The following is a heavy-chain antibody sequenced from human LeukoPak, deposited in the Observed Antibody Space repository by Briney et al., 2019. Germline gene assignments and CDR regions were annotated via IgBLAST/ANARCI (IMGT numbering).Heavy chain of an antibody. CDR3: ARSLTIIAAAKLDY. CDR2: IKQDGSEK. Sequence: GGSLRLSCAASGFTFSSYWMNWVRQAPGKGLQWVANIKQDGSEKYYVDSVKGRFTISRDNAKNSLYLQMNSLRAEDTAAYYCARSLTIIAAAKLDYWGQGTLVTVSS. D-gene: IGHD6-13*01. V-gene: IGHV3-7*01. J-gene: IGHJ4*02. CDR1: GFTFSSYW.